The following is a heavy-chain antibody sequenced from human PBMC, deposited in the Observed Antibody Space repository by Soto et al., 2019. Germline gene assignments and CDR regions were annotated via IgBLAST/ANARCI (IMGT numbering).Heavy chain of an antibody. CDR1: GFTFSNYW. CDR3: ARIDGGGNCDSRSWYFDI. D-gene: IGHD2-21*02. CDR2: IRQDGGDK. V-gene: IGHV3-7*03. J-gene: IGHJ2*01. Sequence: EVQLVESGGGLVQPGGSLRLSCVASGFTFSNYWVGWVRQAPGKGLEWVANIRQDGGDKRDLDSVKGRFTISRDNAQNSLYLQMNSLRAEDTAVYYCARIDGGGNCDSRSWYFDIWGRGTLVTVSS.